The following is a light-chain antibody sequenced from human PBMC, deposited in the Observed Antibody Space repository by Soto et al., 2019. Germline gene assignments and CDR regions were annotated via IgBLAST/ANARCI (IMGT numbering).Light chain of an antibody. CDR1: SSNIGSNY. CDR2: RNN. J-gene: IGLJ2*01. Sequence: QAVVTQPPSASGTPGQRVTISCSGSSSNIGSNYVYWYHQLPGTAPKLVIYRNNQRPSGVPDRISGSKSGTSASLAISGLRSEDEADYDCAAWDDRLSGLVFGRGTKLTVL. V-gene: IGLV1-47*01. CDR3: AAWDDRLSGLV.